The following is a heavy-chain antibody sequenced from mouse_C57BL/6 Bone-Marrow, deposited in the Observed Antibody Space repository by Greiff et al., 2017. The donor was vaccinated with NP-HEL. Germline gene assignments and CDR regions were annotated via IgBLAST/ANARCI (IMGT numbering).Heavy chain of an antibody. D-gene: IGHD1-1*01. V-gene: IGHV10-1*01. CDR3: VRRGYYYGRGWYFDV. Sequence: EVQGVESGGGLVQPKGSLKLSCAASGFSFNTYAMNWVRQAPGKGLEWVARIRSKSNNYATYYADSVKDRFTISRDDSESMLYLQMNNLKTEDTAMYYCVRRGYYYGRGWYFDVWGTGTTVTVSS. CDR1: GFSFNTYA. CDR2: IRSKSNNYAT. J-gene: IGHJ1*03.